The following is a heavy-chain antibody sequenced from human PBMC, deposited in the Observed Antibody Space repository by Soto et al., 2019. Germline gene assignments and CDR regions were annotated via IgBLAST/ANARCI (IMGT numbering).Heavy chain of an antibody. CDR2: IAGVDI. CDR1: GLNMSAYA. V-gene: IGHV3-23*05. Sequence: GGSLRLSCAGNGLNMSAYAMSWVRQAPGKGLEWVSTIAGVDIFYADSVQGRFTISIDNSKNLLFLQMNSLTADDTATYYCAKSHFKGNGIYDGFDVWGQGTTVTVSS. D-gene: IGHD1-20*01. CDR3: AKSHFKGNGIYDGFDV. J-gene: IGHJ3*01.